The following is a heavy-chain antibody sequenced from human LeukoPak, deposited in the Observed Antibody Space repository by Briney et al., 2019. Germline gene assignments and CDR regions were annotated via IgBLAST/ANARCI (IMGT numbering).Heavy chain of an antibody. D-gene: IGHD5-18*01. V-gene: IGHV4-34*01. J-gene: IGHJ6*02. CDR3: ARVSRDTAMVSGFYYYYYGMDV. CDR2: INHSGST. CDR1: GGSFSGYY. Sequence: PSETLSLTCAVYGGSFSGYYWSWIRQPPGKGLEWIGEINHSGSTNYNPSLKSRVTISVDTSKNQFSLKLSSVTAADTAVYYCARVSRDTAMVSGFYYYYYGMDVWGQGTTVTVSS.